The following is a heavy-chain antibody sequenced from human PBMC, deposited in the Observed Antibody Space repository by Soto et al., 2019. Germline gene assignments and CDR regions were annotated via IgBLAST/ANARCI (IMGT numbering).Heavy chain of an antibody. D-gene: IGHD4-17*01. CDR3: ARGIYDYGGNTFDC. J-gene: IGHJ4*02. Sequence: QVQLVQSGAEVKKPGSSVKVSCKASGYTFTSYDINWVRQATGQGLEWMVWMNPNSGNTGYAPKFQGRVTMTRNTSISTAYMALSSLRSEDTAVYYCARGIYDYGGNTFDCWGQGTLVTVSS. CDR1: GYTFTSYD. CDR2: MNPNSGNT. V-gene: IGHV1-8*01.